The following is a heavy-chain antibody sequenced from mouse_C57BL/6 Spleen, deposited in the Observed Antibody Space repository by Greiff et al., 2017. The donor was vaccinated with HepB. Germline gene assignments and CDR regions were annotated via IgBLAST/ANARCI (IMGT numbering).Heavy chain of an antibody. V-gene: IGHV3-6*01. CDR3: ARCVYAPHAMDY. CDR1: GYSITSGYY. D-gene: IGHD1-1*01. CDR2: ISYDGSN. Sequence: DVQLQESGPGLVKPSQSLSLTCSVTGYSITSGYYWNWIRQFPGNKLEWMGYISYDGSNNYNPSLKNRITITRDTSKNPFFLKLKSVTTEDTATYYCARCVYAPHAMDYSGQGTTVTVSS. J-gene: IGHJ4*01.